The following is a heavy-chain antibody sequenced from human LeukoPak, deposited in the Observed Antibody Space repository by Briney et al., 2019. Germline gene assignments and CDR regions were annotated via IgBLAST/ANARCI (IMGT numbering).Heavy chain of an antibody. D-gene: IGHD3-10*02. V-gene: IGHV4-59*01. CDR3: ARDLHYYVAMDV. J-gene: IGHJ6*02. Sequence: SETLSLTCTVSGVSISTYYWSWIRQPPGKGLEWIGYIYYSGNIYYSGNTNYNPSLKSRVTISIDTSKNQFSLKLSSVTAADTAVYYCARDLHYYVAMDVWGQGTTVTVSS. CDR1: GVSISTYY. CDR2: IYYSGNIYYSGNT.